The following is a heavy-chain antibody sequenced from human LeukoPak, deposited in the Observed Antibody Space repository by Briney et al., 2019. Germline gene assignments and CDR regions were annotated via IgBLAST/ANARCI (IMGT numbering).Heavy chain of an antibody. J-gene: IGHJ3*02. CDR1: GFTFDDYA. CDR3: AKDIWSGQPDAFDI. V-gene: IGHV3-9*01. CDR2: FSWNSGSI. D-gene: IGHD3-3*01. Sequence: GGSLRLSCAASGFTFDDYAMHWVRQAPRKGLEWVSGFSWNSGSIGYADSVKGRFTISRDNAKNSLYLQMNSLRAEDTALYYCAKDIWSGQPDAFDIWGQGTMVTVSS.